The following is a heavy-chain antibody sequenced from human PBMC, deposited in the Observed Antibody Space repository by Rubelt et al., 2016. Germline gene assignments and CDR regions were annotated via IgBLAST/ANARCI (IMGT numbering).Heavy chain of an antibody. V-gene: IGHV4-39*01. D-gene: IGHD3-3*01. CDR1: GGSISSSSYY. J-gene: IGHJ4*02. CDR2: IYYSGST. Sequence: QLQLQESGPGLVKPSETLSLTCTVSGGSISSSSYYWGWIRQPPGKGLEWIGSIYYSGSTYYNRYLKGEGTISIDTAKNQFSVKLSSVTAADTAVYYCARITIFGVVGSHYFDYWGQGTLVTVSS. CDR3: ARITIFGVVGSHYFDY.